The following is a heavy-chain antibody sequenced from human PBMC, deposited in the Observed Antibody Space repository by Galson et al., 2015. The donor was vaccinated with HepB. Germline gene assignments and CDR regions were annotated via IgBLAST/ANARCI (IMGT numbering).Heavy chain of an antibody. V-gene: IGHV1-46*01. CDR1: GYTFTSYY. J-gene: IGHJ4*02. Sequence: SVKVSCKASGYTFTSYYIHWVRQAPGQGLEWMGIINPSGGSTNYAQKFQGRVTMTRDMSTTTVYMELSSLRSEDTAVYYCARLSCSGGSCYYRLPVASKIDYWGQGTLVTVSS. D-gene: IGHD2-15*01. CDR3: ARLSCSGGSCYYRLPVASKIDY. CDR2: INPSGGST.